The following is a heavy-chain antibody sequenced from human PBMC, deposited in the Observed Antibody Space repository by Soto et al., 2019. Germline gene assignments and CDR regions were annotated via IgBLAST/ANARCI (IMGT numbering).Heavy chain of an antibody. D-gene: IGHD6-19*01. CDR1: GFTFSSYG. CDR3: AKDRDELAVAGT. J-gene: IGHJ4*02. V-gene: IGHV3-30*18. CDR2: IAYDGSNK. Sequence: QVQLVESGGGVVQPGRSLRLSCAASGFTFSSYGMHWVRQAPGKGLEWVAVIAYDGSNKYYADSVKGRFTISRDNSKNTRYLHMNSLRAEDTAVYYCAKDRDELAVAGTWGQGTLVTVSS.